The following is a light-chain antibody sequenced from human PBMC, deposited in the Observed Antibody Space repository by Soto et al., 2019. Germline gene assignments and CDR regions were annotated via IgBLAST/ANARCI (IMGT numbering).Light chain of an antibody. J-gene: IGKJ1*01. V-gene: IGKV3-20*01. CDR3: QQYGSSGT. CDR1: QNVRTF. CDR2: GTS. Sequence: EIVLTQAPGTLSLSPGERATLSYRASQNVRTFLDWYQQKPGQAPRLLIHGTSNRATGIPDRFSGSGSGTDFTLTISRLEPEDFAVYYCQQYGSSGTFGQGTKVDIK.